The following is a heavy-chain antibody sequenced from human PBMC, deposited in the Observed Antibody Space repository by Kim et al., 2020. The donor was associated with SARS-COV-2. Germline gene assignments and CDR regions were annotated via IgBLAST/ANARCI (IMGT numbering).Heavy chain of an antibody. D-gene: IGHD3-22*01. J-gene: IGHJ5*02. Sequence: QKLQGRATMTTDTSTSTAYMELRSLRSDDTAVYYCARGNYYDSSGYPFDPWGQGTLVTVSS. V-gene: IGHV1-18*01. CDR3: ARGNYYDSSGYPFDP.